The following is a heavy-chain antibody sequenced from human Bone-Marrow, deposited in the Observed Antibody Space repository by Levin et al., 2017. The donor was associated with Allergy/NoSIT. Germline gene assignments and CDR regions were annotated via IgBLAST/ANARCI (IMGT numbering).Heavy chain of an antibody. D-gene: IGHD1-20*01. CDR1: GFTFSSYG. J-gene: IGHJ4*02. V-gene: IGHV3-33*01. CDR3: ARSALQVTGTSDY. Sequence: GGSLRLSCAASGFTFSSYGMHWVRQAPGKGLEWVAVIWYDGSNKYYADSVKGRFTISRDNSKNTLYLQMNSLRAEDTAVYYCARSALQVTGTSDYWGQGTLVTVSS. CDR2: IWYDGSNK.